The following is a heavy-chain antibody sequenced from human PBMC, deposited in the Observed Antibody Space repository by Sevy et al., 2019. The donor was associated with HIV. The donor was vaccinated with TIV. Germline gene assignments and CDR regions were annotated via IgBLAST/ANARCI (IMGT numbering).Heavy chain of an antibody. Sequence: GGSLRLSCAASGFTFSRYSMNWVRQAPGKGLEWVSSISGSSNYIYYAESLKGRFIISRDNAKNTLYLQMNSQRADDTAVYYCATGPPDGSYDYFDYWGQGTLVTVSS. D-gene: IGHD1-26*01. CDR2: ISGSSNYI. CDR1: GFTFSRYS. V-gene: IGHV3-21*06. J-gene: IGHJ4*02. CDR3: ATGPPDGSYDYFDY.